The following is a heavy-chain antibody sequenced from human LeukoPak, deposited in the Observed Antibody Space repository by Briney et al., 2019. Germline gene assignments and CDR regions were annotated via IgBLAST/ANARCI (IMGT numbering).Heavy chain of an antibody. D-gene: IGHD1-26*01. J-gene: IGHJ5*02. CDR1: GYTFTGYY. CDR2: INPHSGGT. Sequence: ASVKVSCKASGYTFTGYYMHWVRQAPGQGLEWMGWINPHSGGTNYAQKFQGRVTMTRDTSISTAYMELSRLRSDDTAVYYCARGGVVGAWSPGEVRLNWFDPWGQGTLVTVSS. V-gene: IGHV1-2*02. CDR3: ARGGVVGAWSPGEVRLNWFDP.